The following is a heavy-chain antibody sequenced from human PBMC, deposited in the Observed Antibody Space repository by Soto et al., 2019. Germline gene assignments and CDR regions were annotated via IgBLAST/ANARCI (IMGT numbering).Heavy chain of an antibody. V-gene: IGHV3-30-3*01. CDR2: ISYDGSNK. D-gene: IGHD2-15*01. J-gene: IGHJ5*02. CDR1: GFTFSSYA. Sequence: QSGGSLRLSCAASGFTFSSYAMHWVRQAPGKGLEWVAVISYDGSNKYYADSVKGRFTISRDNSKNTLYLQMNSLRAEDTAVYYCARGRYCSGGSCYFLGSWFDPWGQGTLVTVSS. CDR3: ARGRYCSGGSCYFLGSWFDP.